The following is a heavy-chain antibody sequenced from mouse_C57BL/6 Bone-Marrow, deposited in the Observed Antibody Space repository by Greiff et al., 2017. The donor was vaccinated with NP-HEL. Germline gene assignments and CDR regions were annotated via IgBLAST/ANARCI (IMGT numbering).Heavy chain of an antibody. CDR2: ISNGGGST. CDR1: GFTFSDYY. V-gene: IGHV5-12*01. CDR3: ARRGYLFCAMGY. D-gene: IGHD3-1*01. Sequence: DVQLVESGGGLVQPGGSLKLSCAASGFTFSDYYMYWVRQTPEQRLEWVAYISNGGGSTYYPDTVKGRFTISRDNAKNTLYLQMSRLKSGDTGMYYCARRGYLFCAMGYWGQGTSVTVSS. J-gene: IGHJ4*01.